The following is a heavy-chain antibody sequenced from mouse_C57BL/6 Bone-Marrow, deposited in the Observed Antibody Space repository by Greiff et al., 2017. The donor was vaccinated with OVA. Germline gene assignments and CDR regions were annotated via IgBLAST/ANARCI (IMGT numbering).Heavy chain of an antibody. CDR3: TTPITTVVDWYFDV. D-gene: IGHD1-1*01. Sequence: EVQLQESGAELVRPGASVKLSCTASGFNIKDDYMHWVKQRPEQGLEWIGWIDPENGDTEYASKFQGKATITADTSSNTAYLQLSSLTSEDTAVYYGTTPITTVVDWYFDVWGTGTTVTVSS. V-gene: IGHV14-4*01. J-gene: IGHJ1*03. CDR1: GFNIKDDY. CDR2: IDPENGDT.